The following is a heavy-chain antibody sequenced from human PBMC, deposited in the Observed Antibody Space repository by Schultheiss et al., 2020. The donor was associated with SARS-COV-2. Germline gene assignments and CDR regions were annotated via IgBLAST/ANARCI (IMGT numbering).Heavy chain of an antibody. CDR1: GFTFTNYW. V-gene: IGHV3-21*06. J-gene: IGHJ4*02. CDR2: ISGSRTYI. D-gene: IGHD3-16*01. Sequence: GGSLRLSCAASGFTFTNYWMTWVRQAPGKGLEWVASISGSRTYIYTADSLQGRFTVSTHSAQNTLYLHMTSLRAEDTAVYYCARDVGGSVDYWGQGTLVTVSS. CDR3: ARDVGGSVDY.